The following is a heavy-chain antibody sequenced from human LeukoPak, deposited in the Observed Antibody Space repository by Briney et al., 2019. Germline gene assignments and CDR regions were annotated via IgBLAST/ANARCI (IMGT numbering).Heavy chain of an antibody. CDR2: INHSGST. CDR1: GGSFSGYY. Sequence: SETLSLTCAVYGGSFSGYYWSWIRQPPGKGLEWIGEINHSGSTNYNPSLKSRVTISVDTSKNQFSLKLSSVTAADTAVYYCAREGTARSYYYYMDVWGKGTTVTVSS. V-gene: IGHV4-34*01. J-gene: IGHJ6*03. D-gene: IGHD6-6*01. CDR3: AREGTARSYYYYMDV.